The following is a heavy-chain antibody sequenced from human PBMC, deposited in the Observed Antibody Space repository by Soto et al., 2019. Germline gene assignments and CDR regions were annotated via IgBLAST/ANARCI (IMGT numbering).Heavy chain of an antibody. J-gene: IGHJ5*02. CDR1: GYRFTSYW. V-gene: IGHV5-51*01. CDR3: ARKDKSGYFNWFDP. CDR2: IFPSDSDT. D-gene: IGHD3-22*01. Sequence: GESLKISCRTAGYRFTSYWNAWVRQMPGKGLEWMGIIFPSDSDTRYSPSFQGQVTISADRSTSTVSLQWASLKASDTAVYFCARKDKSGYFNWFDPWGQGTLVTVSS.